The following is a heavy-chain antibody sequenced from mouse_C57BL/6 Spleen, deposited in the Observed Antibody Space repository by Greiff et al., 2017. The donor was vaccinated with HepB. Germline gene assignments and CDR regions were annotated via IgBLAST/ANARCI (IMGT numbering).Heavy chain of an antibody. CDR1: GYSITSGYY. D-gene: IGHD1-1*01. V-gene: IGHV3-6*01. CDR3: ARRPYYGSSYGWYFDV. J-gene: IGHJ1*03. CDR2: ISYDGSN. Sequence: EVKLVESGPGLVKPSQSLSLTCSVTGYSITSGYYWNWIRQFPGNKLEWMGYISYDGSNNYNPSLKNRISITRDTSKNQFFLKLNSVTTEDTATYYCARRPYYGSSYGWYFDVWGTGTTVTVSS.